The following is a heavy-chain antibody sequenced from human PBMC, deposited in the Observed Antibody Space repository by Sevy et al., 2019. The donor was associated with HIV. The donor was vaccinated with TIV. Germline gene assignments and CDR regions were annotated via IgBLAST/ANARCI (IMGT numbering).Heavy chain of an antibody. D-gene: IGHD3-3*01. CDR3: TREYYDFWSGYYTFDY. CDR2: IRSKAYGGTT. J-gene: IGHJ4*02. V-gene: IGHV3-49*03. Sequence: GGSLRLSCTASGFTFGDYAMSWFRQAPGKGLEWVGFIRSKAYGGTTEYAASVKGRFTISRDDSTGIAYLQMNSLKTDVKAVYYCTREYYDFWSGYYTFDYWGQGTLVTVSS. CDR1: GFTFGDYA.